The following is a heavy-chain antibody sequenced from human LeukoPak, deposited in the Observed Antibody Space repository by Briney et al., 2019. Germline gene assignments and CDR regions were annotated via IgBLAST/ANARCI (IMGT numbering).Heavy chain of an antibody. Sequence: ASVKVSCKASGYTFTSYGISWVRQAPGQGLEWMGWISAYNGNTNYAQKLQGRVTMTTDTSTSTAYMELRSRRSDDTAVYYFRXDGIVGATTHYYYMDVWGKGTTVTVSS. J-gene: IGHJ6*03. V-gene: IGHV1-18*01. CDR2: ISAYNGNT. CDR1: GYTFTSYG. D-gene: IGHD1-26*01. CDR3: RXDGIVGATTHYYYMDV.